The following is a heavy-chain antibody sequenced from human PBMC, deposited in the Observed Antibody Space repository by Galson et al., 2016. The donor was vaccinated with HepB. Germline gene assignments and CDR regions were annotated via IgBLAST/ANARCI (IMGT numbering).Heavy chain of an antibody. D-gene: IGHD3-3*01. CDR2: IVGNGGST. CDR1: GFSFNIYA. Sequence: SLRLSCAASGFSFNIYAMHWVRQAPGKGLEWVSAIVGNGGSTFYADSLQGRFAISRDNSKNTLYLQMKSLRAADTAIYYCARGRDVVARSGVDFWGQGTLVTVSS. V-gene: IGHV3-23*01. J-gene: IGHJ4*02. CDR3: ARGRDVVARSGVDF.